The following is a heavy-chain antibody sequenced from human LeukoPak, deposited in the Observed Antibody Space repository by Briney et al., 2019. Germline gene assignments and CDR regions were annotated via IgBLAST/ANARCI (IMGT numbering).Heavy chain of an antibody. D-gene: IGHD6-19*01. J-gene: IGHJ3*02. CDR1: GFTFSSYE. CDR3: ARTVAGLPLDAFDI. Sequence: GGSLRLSCAASGFTFSSYEMNWVRQAPGKGLEWVSFISISGSTIYYADSVKGRFIISRDNAKNSLYLQMNSLRAEDTAVYYCARTVAGLPLDAFDIWGQGTMVTVSS. V-gene: IGHV3-48*03. CDR2: ISISGSTI.